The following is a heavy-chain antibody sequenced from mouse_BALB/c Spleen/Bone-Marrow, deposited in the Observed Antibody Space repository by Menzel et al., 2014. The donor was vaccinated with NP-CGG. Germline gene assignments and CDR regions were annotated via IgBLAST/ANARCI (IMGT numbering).Heavy chain of an antibody. V-gene: IGHV10-1*02. CDR2: IRSKSNNYAT. J-gene: IGHJ3*01. Sequence: EVMLVESGGGLVQPKGSLKLSCAASGFTFNTYAMNWVRPAPGKGLEWVARIRSKSNNYATYYADSVKDRFTISRDDSQSMLYLQMNNLKTEDTAMYYCVRQNYDYAWFAYWGQGTLFTVSA. D-gene: IGHD2-4*01. CDR3: VRQNYDYAWFAY. CDR1: GFTFNTYA.